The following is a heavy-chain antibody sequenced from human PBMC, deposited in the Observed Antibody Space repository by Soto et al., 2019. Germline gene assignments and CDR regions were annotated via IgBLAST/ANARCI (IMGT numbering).Heavy chain of an antibody. CDR2: MNPNSGNT. D-gene: IGHD2-15*01. CDR1: GYTFTSYD. CDR3: ARVVACSGGSCYSGLRDSDHGMDV. J-gene: IGHJ6*02. V-gene: IGHV1-8*01. Sequence: ASVKVSCKASGYTFTSYDINWVRQATGQGLEWMGWMNPNSGNTGYAQKFQGRVTMTRNTSISTAYMELSSLRSEDTAVYYCARVVACSGGSCYSGLRDSDHGMDVWGQGTTVTAP.